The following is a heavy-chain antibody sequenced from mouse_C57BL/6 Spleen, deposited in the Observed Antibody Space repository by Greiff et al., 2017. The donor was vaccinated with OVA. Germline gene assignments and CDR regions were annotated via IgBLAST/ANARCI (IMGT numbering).Heavy chain of an antibody. V-gene: IGHV3-6*01. Sequence: VQLKESGPGLVKPSQSLSLTCSVTGYSITSGYYWNWIRQFPGNKLEWMGYISYDGSNNYNPSLKNRISITRDTSKNQFFLKLNSVTTEDTATYYCASWDYDVGVPFDYWGQGTTLTVSS. CDR1: GYSITSGYY. CDR3: ASWDYDVGVPFDY. J-gene: IGHJ2*01. D-gene: IGHD2-4*01. CDR2: ISYDGSN.